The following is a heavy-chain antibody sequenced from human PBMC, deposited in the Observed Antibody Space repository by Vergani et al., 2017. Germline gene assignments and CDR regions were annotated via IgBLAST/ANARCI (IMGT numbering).Heavy chain of an antibody. CDR2: INPNSGGT. CDR1: GYTFTSYA. V-gene: IGHV1-2*02. D-gene: IGHD2-2*02. CDR3: ARGWGPPPAAIRGWFDP. J-gene: IGHJ5*02. Sequence: QVQLVQSGAEVKKPGASVKVSCKASGYTFTSYAMHWVRQAPGQGLEWMGWINPNSGGTNYAQKFQGRVTMTRDTSMSTAYMELSRLRSDDTAVYYCARGWGPPPAAIRGWFDPWGQGTLVAVSS.